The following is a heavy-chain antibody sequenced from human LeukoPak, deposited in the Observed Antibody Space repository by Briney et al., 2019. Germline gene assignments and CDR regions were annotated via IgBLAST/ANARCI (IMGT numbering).Heavy chain of an antibody. J-gene: IGHJ5*02. D-gene: IGHD5-24*01. CDR2: IHHSGST. Sequence: SETLSLTCVVSGYSISSGYYWGWIRPRPGKGLEWIATIHHSGSTYYSPSLKRRVTISVETSKKKFSLKMSSVTAPDTAVYYCARLRDLYNCFYPWGQGTLVIVSS. CDR1: GYSISSGYY. V-gene: IGHV4-38-2*01. CDR3: ARLRDLYNCFYP.